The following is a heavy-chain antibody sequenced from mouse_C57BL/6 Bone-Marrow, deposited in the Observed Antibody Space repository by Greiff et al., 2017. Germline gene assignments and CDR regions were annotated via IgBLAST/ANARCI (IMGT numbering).Heavy chain of an antibody. D-gene: IGHD2-4*01. J-gene: IGHJ4*01. Sequence: VKLQESGAELVKPGASVKISCKASGYAFSSYWMNWVKQRPGKGLEWIGQIYPGDGDTNYNGKFKGKATLTADKSSSTAYMQLSSLTSEDSAVYFCARGLRQAMDYWGQGTSVTVSS. V-gene: IGHV1-80*01. CDR3: ARGLRQAMDY. CDR1: GYAFSSYW. CDR2: IYPGDGDT.